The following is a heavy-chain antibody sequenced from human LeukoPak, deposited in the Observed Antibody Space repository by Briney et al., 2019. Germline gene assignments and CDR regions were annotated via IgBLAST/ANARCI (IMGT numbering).Heavy chain of an antibody. CDR1: GFTFSGYA. D-gene: IGHD3-10*01. J-gene: IGHJ4*02. CDR3: ATRRGY. CDR2: IKQDGSEK. Sequence: GGSLRLSCAASGFTFSGYAMNWVRQAPGKGLEWVANIKQDGSEKYYVDSVKGRFTISRDNAKNSLYLQMNSLRAEDTAVYYCATRRGYWGQGTLVAVSS. V-gene: IGHV3-7*01.